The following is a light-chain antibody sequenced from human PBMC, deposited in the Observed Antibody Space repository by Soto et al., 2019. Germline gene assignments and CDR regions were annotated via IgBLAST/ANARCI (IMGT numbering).Light chain of an antibody. V-gene: IGKV3-11*01. CDR3: QQRSTWPPWT. CDR1: QSVSTL. CDR2: DVS. Sequence: EIVLTQSPATLSLSPGERATLSCRASQSVSTLIAWYQQKPGQAPRLLIYDVSNRATGIPARFSGSGSGTDFTLTISSLEPEDFVVYYCQQRSTWPPWTFGQGTKVEIK. J-gene: IGKJ1*01.